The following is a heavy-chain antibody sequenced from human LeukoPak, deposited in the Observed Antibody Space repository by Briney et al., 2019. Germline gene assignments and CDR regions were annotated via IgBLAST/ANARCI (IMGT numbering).Heavy chain of an antibody. Sequence: KSSETLSLTGAGYGGSFSGYYWSWIRQPPGKGLEWIGEINHSGSTNYNPSLKSRVTISVATSKTQSSLQLSSVTAADTPVYYCARGSEETATPRPVYFDYWGQGTLVTVSS. D-gene: IGHD5-24*01. J-gene: IGHJ4*02. V-gene: IGHV4-34*01. CDR2: INHSGST. CDR1: GGSFSGYY. CDR3: ARGSEETATPRPVYFDY.